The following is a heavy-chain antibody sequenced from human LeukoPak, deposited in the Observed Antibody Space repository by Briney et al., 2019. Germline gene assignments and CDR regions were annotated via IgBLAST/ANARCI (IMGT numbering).Heavy chain of an antibody. CDR1: GFTFSSYA. Sequence: GGSLRLSCAASGFTFSSYAMHWVRQAPGKGLQWLALTSDDGSAKYYADSVKGRFTISRDNSKNTLYLQINNLRAEDTAVYYCAKSPRREPDFDYWGQGTLVTVSS. D-gene: IGHD1-26*01. V-gene: IGHV3-30-3*02. CDR2: TSDDGSAK. CDR3: AKSPRREPDFDY. J-gene: IGHJ4*02.